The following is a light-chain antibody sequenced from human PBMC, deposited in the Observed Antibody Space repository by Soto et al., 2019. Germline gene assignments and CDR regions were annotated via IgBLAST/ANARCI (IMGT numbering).Light chain of an antibody. V-gene: IGLV1-47*01. CDR1: SSNIGNYF. CDR3: AAWDDSLSAVV. Sequence: QSVLTQPPSASGTPGQRVTISCSGSSSNIGNYFVYWYQQLPGTAPKLLIYRNDQRPSGVSDRFSASKSGTSASLAISGLRSEDEADYSCAAWDDSLSAVVFGGGTKLTVL. J-gene: IGLJ2*01. CDR2: RND.